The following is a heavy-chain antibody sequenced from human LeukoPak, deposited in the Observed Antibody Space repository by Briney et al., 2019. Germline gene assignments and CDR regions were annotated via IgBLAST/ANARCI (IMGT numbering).Heavy chain of an antibody. V-gene: IGHV3-30*02. J-gene: IGHJ6*03. CDR1: GFTFSSYG. CDR3: AKDNSGWYDYYYYYMDV. D-gene: IGHD6-19*01. Sequence: GGSLRLSCAASGFTFSSYGMHWVRQAPGKGLEWVAFIRYDGSNKYYADSVKGRFTISRDNSKHTLYLQMNSLRAEDTAVYYCAKDNSGWYDYYYYYMDVWGKGTTVTVSS. CDR2: IRYDGSNK.